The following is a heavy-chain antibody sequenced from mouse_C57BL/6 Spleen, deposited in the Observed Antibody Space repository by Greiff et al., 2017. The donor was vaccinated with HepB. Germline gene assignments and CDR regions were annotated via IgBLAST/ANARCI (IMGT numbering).Heavy chain of an antibody. V-gene: IGHV8-12*01. CDR1: GFSLSTSGMG. J-gene: IGHJ1*03. CDR2: IYWDDDK. CDR3: ARRGLYYGSSYVWYFDV. D-gene: IGHD1-1*01. Sequence: QVTLKESGPGILQSSQTLSLTCSFSGFSLSTSGMGVSWIRQPSGKGLEWLAHIYWDDDKRYNPSLKSRLTISKDTSRNQVFLKITSVDTADTATYYCARRGLYYGSSYVWYFDVWGTGTTVTVSS.